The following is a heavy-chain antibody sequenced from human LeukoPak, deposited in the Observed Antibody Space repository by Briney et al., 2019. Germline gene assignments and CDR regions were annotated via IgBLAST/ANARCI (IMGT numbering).Heavy chain of an antibody. Sequence: PSETLSLTCAVSGGSISSGGYSWSWIRQPPGKGLEWIGYIYHSGSTYYNPSLKSRVTISVDTSKNQFSLKLSSVTAADTAVYYCASYYDILTGPRDYWGQGTLVTVSS. D-gene: IGHD3-9*01. CDR2: IYHSGST. CDR3: ASYYDILTGPRDY. CDR1: GGSISSGGYS. J-gene: IGHJ4*02. V-gene: IGHV4-30-2*01.